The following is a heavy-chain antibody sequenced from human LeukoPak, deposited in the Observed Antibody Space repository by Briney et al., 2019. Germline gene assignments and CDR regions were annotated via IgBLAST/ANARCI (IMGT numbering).Heavy chain of an antibody. Sequence: PGGSLRLSCAASEFSFSDYYMSWIRHAPGKGLEWVSYISSSSSDTDYADSVKGRFTISRDNAKNSLFLQMNSLRAEDTAVYYCARGHHGMEVWGRGTTVTVSS. CDR1: EFSFSDYY. CDR3: ARGHHGMEV. V-gene: IGHV3-11*05. J-gene: IGHJ6*02. CDR2: ISSSSSDT.